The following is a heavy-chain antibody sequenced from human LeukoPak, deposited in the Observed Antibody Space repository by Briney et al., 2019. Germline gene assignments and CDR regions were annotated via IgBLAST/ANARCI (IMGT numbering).Heavy chain of an antibody. CDR1: GFTFDDYA. CDR2: INWNSGSI. J-gene: IGHJ3*02. D-gene: IGHD5-18*01. CDR3: AKVSSVDTTMGGAFDI. V-gene: IGHV3-9*01. Sequence: GGSLRLSCAASGFTFDDYAMHWVRQTPGKGLEWVSGINWNSGSIDYADSVKGRFTISRDNSKNTLYMQMNSLRAEDTAVYYCAKVSSVDTTMGGAFDIWGQGTMVTVSS.